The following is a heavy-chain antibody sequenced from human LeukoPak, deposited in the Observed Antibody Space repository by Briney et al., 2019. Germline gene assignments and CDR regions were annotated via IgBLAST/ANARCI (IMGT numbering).Heavy chain of an antibody. D-gene: IGHD2-15*01. CDR3: AREKEYCSGGSCFEHNWFDP. J-gene: IGHJ5*02. CDR1: GGSISSYY. V-gene: IGHV4-59*01. CDR2: IYYSGST. Sequence: SETLSLTCTVSGGSISSYYWSWIRQPPGKGLEWIGYIYYSGSTNYNPSLKSRVTISVYTSKNQFSLKLSSVTAADTAVYYCAREKEYCSGGSCFEHNWFDPWGQGTLVTVSS.